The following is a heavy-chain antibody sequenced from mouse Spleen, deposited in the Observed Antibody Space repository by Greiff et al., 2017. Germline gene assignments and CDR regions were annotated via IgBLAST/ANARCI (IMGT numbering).Heavy chain of an antibody. CDR1: GYTFTSYG. D-gene: IGHD1-1*01. CDR3: ARYGWAY. V-gene: IGHV1-58*01. CDR2: IYIGKGYT. J-gene: IGHJ3*01. Sequence: VQLQQSGAELVRPGSSVKMSCKTSGYTFTSYGIKGVKQRPGQGLEGIGYIYIGKGYTEYNEKFKGKATLTSDTSSSTAYMQLSSLTSEDSAIYFCARYGWAYWGQGTLVPVSA.